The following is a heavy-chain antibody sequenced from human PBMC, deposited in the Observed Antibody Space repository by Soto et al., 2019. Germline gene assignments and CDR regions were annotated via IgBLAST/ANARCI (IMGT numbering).Heavy chain of an antibody. J-gene: IGHJ4*02. D-gene: IGHD6-13*01. CDR1: GFSLTTDGAA. CDR2: IYWDDDK. V-gene: IGHV2-5*02. Sequence: KESGPTLVKPTQTLTLTCTVSGFSLTTDGAAVGWIRQPPGRTLECLAFIYWDDDKRYSPSLKTRVTITKDTSKNQVVLTMTNMDPVDTGTYYFVQRHGVAAAFAFWGQGSLVTVSS. CDR3: VQRHGVAAAFAF.